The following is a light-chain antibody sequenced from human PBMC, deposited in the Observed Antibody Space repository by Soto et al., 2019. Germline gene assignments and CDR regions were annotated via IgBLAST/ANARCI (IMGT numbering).Light chain of an antibody. Sequence: QSVLTQPPSVSGAPGQRVTISCTGSSSNIGAGYDVHWYRQVPGTAPKLLIFGNTNRPSGVPDRFSGSKSGSSASLAITGLEAEDESEYYCQSYASSLTGSVFGGGTKLTVL. V-gene: IGLV1-40*01. CDR3: QSYASSLTGSV. CDR1: SSNIGAGYD. CDR2: GNT. J-gene: IGLJ3*02.